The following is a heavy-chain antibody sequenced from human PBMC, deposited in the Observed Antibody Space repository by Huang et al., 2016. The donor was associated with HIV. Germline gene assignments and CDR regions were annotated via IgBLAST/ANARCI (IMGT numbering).Heavy chain of an antibody. V-gene: IGHV4-34*01. Sequence: QVQLQQWGAGLLKPSETLSLTCAVYGGSFSGYYWSWIRQPPGKGLEWIGEINHSGSTNYNPSLKSRVTISVDTSKNQFSLKLSSMTAADTAVYYCASSSWTQREEYYFDYWGQGTLVTVSS. CDR2: INHSGST. D-gene: IGHD6-13*01. CDR1: GGSFSGYY. CDR3: ASSSWTQREEYYFDY. J-gene: IGHJ4*02.